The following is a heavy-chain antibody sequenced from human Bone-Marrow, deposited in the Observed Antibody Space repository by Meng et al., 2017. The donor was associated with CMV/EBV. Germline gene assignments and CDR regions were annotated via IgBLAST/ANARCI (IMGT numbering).Heavy chain of an antibody. D-gene: IGHD2-2*01. Sequence: GESLKISCAASGFTFSSYWMSWVRQAPGKGLEWVANIKQDGSEKYYVDSVKGRFTISRDNAKNSLYLQMNSLRAEDTAVYYCARLRGYQLARSYYYYGMDVWGQGTTVTVSS. J-gene: IGHJ6*02. V-gene: IGHV3-7*01. CDR3: ARLRGYQLARSYYYYGMDV. CDR2: IKQDGSEK. CDR1: GFTFSSYW.